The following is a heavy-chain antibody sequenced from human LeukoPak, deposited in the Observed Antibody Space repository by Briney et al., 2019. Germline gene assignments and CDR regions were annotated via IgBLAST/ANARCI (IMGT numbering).Heavy chain of an antibody. D-gene: IGHD2-2*02. CDR1: GGSISSYY. Sequence: SETLSLTCTVSGGSISSYYWSWLRQPPGKGLEWIGYIYYSGSTNYNPSLKSRVTISVDTSKNQFSLKLSSVTAADTAVYYCARFPFVVVPAAITDYYYYGMDVWGQGTTVTVSS. CDR3: ARFPFVVVPAAITDYYYYGMDV. J-gene: IGHJ6*02. V-gene: IGHV4-59*08. CDR2: IYYSGST.